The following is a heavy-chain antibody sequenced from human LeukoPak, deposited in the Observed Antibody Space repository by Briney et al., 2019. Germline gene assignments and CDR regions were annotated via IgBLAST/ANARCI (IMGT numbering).Heavy chain of an antibody. J-gene: IGHJ4*02. V-gene: IGHV3-53*01. D-gene: IGHD3-16*01. CDR1: GSTVSSNY. CDR3: ARGGNGPFDY. CDR2: IYSGGGT. Sequence: GGSLRLSCAASGSTVSSNYMSWVRQAPGKGLEWVSIIYSGGGTYYADSVKGRFTISRDNSKNTLYLQINSLRAEDTVVYYCARGGNGPFDYWGQGTLVTVSS.